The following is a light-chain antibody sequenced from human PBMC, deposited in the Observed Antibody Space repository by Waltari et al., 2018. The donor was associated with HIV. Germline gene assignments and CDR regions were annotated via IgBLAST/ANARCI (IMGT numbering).Light chain of an antibody. Sequence: QSLLTQPPSASGTPGQRVTISCSGSSSNIGTNSVYWYQQLTGTAPKLLIYRDDQRPSGVPDRFSASKSGTSASLDISGLRSEDETDYYCVAWDDTLSGPVFGGGTKLTVL. J-gene: IGLJ2*01. CDR3: VAWDDTLSGPV. V-gene: IGLV1-47*01. CDR2: RDD. CDR1: SSNIGTNS.